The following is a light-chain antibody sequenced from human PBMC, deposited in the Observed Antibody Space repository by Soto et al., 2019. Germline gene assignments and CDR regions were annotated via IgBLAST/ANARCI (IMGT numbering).Light chain of an antibody. Sequence: QTVVTQEPSLTGSPGGPLTPTCGSSPEEVTSAHYPSWIQQKPGHAPKTLIYDASNKHSWTPALFSGSLLGGKAALTLSGAQPEDEADYYCFLSYSGTNWVFGGGTKLTVL. CDR1: PEEVTSAHY. CDR3: FLSYSGTNWV. CDR2: DAS. V-gene: IGLV7-46*01. J-gene: IGLJ3*02.